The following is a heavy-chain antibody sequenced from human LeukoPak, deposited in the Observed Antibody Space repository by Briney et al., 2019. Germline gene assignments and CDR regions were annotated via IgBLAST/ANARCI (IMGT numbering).Heavy chain of an antibody. CDR2: IRYDGSNK. Sequence: GGSLRLSCAASGFTFSSYGMHWVRQAPGKGLEWVAFIRYDGSNKYYADSVKGRFTISRDNSKDTLYLQMNSLRAEDTAVYYCAKDRGPAAIYGYFDYWGQGTLVTVSS. CDR1: GFTFSSYG. V-gene: IGHV3-30*02. D-gene: IGHD2-2*02. J-gene: IGHJ4*02. CDR3: AKDRGPAAIYGYFDY.